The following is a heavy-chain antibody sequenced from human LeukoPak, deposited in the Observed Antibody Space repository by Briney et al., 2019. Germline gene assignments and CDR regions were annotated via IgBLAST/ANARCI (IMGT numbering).Heavy chain of an antibody. V-gene: IGHV3-23*01. Sequence: GGSLLLSCASSGFTFSSYAMNGGRQAPGKGLEWVSAISGSGGSTYYADSVKGRFTISRDNSENTLYLRMNSLRAEDTAVYYCAKDRRNTVPTISDYWGQGTLVTVSS. J-gene: IGHJ4*02. CDR3: AKDRRNTVPTISDY. CDR2: ISGSGGST. D-gene: IGHD5-12*01. CDR1: GFTFSSYA.